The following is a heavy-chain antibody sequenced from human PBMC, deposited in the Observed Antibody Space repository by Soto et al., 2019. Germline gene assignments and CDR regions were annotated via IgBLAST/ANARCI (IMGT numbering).Heavy chain of an antibody. V-gene: IGHV1-69*01. CDR1: GGTFGNFA. J-gene: IGHJ2*01. CDR2: IIPIYGTS. CDR3: ATGPRDGYNYGYFDL. Sequence: QVQLVQSGAELKKPGSSVKVSCKASGGTFGNFAISWVRQAPGQGPECVAGIIPIYGTSNYADDFRGRITLTADESTATAYLELSSLRSEATAIYYWATGPRDGYNYGYFDLWGRGTQVTASS. D-gene: IGHD2-21*02.